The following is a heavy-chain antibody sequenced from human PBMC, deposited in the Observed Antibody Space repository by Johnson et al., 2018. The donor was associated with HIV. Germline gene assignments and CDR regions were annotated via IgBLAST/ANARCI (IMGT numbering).Heavy chain of an antibody. Sequence: EVQLVESGGGVVRPGGSLRLSCAVSGFNFDDYDMSWVRQIPGKGLEWVSTINWNGDYIGYAVSVKGRFTISRDNAKKSLYLQMNSLRAEDTALYYCARNPTTQYSRLTGDFGAFDIWGQGTMVTVSS. CDR3: ARNPTTQYSRLTGDFGAFDI. V-gene: IGHV3-20*04. J-gene: IGHJ3*02. D-gene: IGHD7-27*01. CDR2: INWNGDYI. CDR1: GFNFDDYD.